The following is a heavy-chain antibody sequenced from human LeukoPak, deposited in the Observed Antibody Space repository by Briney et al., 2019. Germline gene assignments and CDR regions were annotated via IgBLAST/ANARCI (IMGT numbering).Heavy chain of an antibody. CDR1: GFTFSSYG. CDR2: IWYDGSNK. CDR3: TRLFAGNWFDP. V-gene: IGHV3-33*01. J-gene: IGHJ5*02. Sequence: GGSLRLSCAASGFTFSSYGMHWVRQTPGKGLEWVAVIWYDGSNKYYADSVKGRFTISRDNSKNTLYLQMNSLKTEDTAVYYCTRLFAGNWFDPWGQGTLVTVSS.